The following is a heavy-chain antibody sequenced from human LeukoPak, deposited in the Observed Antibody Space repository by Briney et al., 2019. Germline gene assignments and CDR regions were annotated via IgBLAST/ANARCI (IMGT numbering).Heavy chain of an antibody. Sequence: ASVKVSCKASGYTFTSYDISWVRQAPGQGLEWMGWINPNSGGTNYAQKFQGRVTMTRDTSISTAYMELSRLRSDDTAVYYCARVGSGSYCDYWGQGTLVTVSS. V-gene: IGHV1-2*02. D-gene: IGHD1-26*01. CDR3: ARVGSGSYCDY. J-gene: IGHJ4*02. CDR2: INPNSGGT. CDR1: GYTFTSYD.